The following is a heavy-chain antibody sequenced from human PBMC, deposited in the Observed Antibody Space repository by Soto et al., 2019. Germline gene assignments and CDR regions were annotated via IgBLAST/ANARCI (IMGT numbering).Heavy chain of an antibody. CDR3: GRDDYGIFPY. V-gene: IGHV1-2*02. D-gene: IGHD3-10*01. J-gene: IGHJ4*02. CDR1: GYSISAYY. Sequence: ASVRVSCKASGYSISAYYIHWVRQAPGQGLEWMGWIDPKNGGTVSAQKFQGRLTMTRDTSISTVYMDLSGLTSDDTALYYCGRDDYGIFPYWGQGSLVTVSS. CDR2: IDPKNGGT.